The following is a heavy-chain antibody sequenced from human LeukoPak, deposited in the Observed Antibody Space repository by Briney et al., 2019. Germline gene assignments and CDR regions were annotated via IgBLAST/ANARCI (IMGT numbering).Heavy chain of an antibody. V-gene: IGHV3-53*01. D-gene: IGHD5-18*01. CDR3: ARYSYSYYFDY. CDR2: MYTGGST. CDR1: GFTFSSNY. J-gene: IGHJ4*02. Sequence: GGSLRLSCAASGFTFSSNYMSWVRQAPGKGLEWVSVMYTGGSTYYADSVKGRFTISRDTSKNTLYLQTNSLRAEDTAMYYCARYSYSYYFDYWGQGTLVTVSS.